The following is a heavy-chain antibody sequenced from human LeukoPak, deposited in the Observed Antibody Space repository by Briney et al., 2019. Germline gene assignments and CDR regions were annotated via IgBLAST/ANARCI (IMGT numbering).Heavy chain of an antibody. CDR2: IYSGGSP. V-gene: IGHV3-53*01. D-gene: IGHD3-22*01. CDR3: ARDLNYYDSSGYGH. CDR1: GFTVSSYA. J-gene: IGHJ4*02. Sequence: PGGSLRLSCAASGFTVSSYAMNWVRQAPGKGLEWVSVIYSGGSPYYADSVKGRFTISRDNSKNTLYLQMNSLRAEDTAVYYCARDLNYYDSSGYGHWGQGTLVTVSS.